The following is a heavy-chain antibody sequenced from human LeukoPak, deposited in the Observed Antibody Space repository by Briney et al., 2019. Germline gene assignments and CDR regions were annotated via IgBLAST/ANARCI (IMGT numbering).Heavy chain of an antibody. CDR1: GGSISSYY. D-gene: IGHD3-10*01. J-gene: IGHJ5*02. V-gene: IGHV4-59*01. CDR2: IYYSGST. CDR3: ARVEDDGSGSYYNSRWFDP. Sequence: SETLSLTCTVSGGSISSYYWSWIRQPPGKGLEWIGYIYYSGSTNYNPSLKSRVTISVDTSKNQFSLKLSSVTAAGTAVYYCARVEDDGSGSYYNSRWFDPWGQGTLVTVSS.